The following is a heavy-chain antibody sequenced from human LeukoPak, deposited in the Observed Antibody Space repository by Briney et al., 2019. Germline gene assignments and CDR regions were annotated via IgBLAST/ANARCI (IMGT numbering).Heavy chain of an antibody. D-gene: IGHD1-7*01. Sequence: GGSLRLSCAASGFTFSDYYMSWIRQAPGKGLEWVSYISSSGSTIYYADSVKGRFTISRDNAKNSLYLLMNSLRAEDTAVYYCARDVELRLIVEAAFDIWGQGTMVTVSS. CDR2: ISSSGSTI. CDR3: ARDVELRLIVEAAFDI. CDR1: GFTFSDYY. J-gene: IGHJ3*02. V-gene: IGHV3-11*01.